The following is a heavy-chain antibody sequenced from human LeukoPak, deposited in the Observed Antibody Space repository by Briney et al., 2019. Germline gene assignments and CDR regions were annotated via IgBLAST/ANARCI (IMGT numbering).Heavy chain of an antibody. Sequence: GGSLRLSCAPSGFTFSSYDMHWVRQATGKGLEWVSAIGTAGDTYYPGSVKGRFTISREDAKNSLYLQMNSLRAGDTAVYYCARWQWLVYAFDIWGQGTMVTVSS. CDR1: GFTFSSYD. V-gene: IGHV3-13*04. J-gene: IGHJ3*02. CDR2: IGTAGDT. CDR3: ARWQWLVYAFDI. D-gene: IGHD6-19*01.